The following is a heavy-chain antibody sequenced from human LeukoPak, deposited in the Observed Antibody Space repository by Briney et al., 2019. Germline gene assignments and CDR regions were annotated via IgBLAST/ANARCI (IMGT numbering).Heavy chain of an antibody. CDR3: ARDAVPAASDAFYI. CDR1: GGTFSSYA. Sequence: ASVKVSCKASGGTFSSYAISWVRQAPGQGLEWMGGIIPIFGTASYAQKFQGRVTITADESTSTAYMELSSLRSEDTAVYYCARDAVPAASDAFYIWGQGTMVTVSS. J-gene: IGHJ3*02. D-gene: IGHD2-2*01. V-gene: IGHV1-69*13. CDR2: IIPIFGTA.